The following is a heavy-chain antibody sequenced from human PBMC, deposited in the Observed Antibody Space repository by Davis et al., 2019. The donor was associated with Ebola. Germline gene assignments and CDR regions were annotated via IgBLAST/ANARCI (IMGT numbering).Heavy chain of an antibody. Sequence: ASVKVSCKASGGTLINYVISWVRQAPGQGLEWMGWISAYNGNTNYAQNVQGRVIMTSDTATTTAYMEVGSLRSDDTAVYYCARAQFPTTSDHWGQGTLVTVSS. CDR3: ARAQFPTTSDH. CDR1: GGTLINYV. V-gene: IGHV1-18*01. J-gene: IGHJ4*02. CDR2: ISAYNGNT. D-gene: IGHD1-1*01.